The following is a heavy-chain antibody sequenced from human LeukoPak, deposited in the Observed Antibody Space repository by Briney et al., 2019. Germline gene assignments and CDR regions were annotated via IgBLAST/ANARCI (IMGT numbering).Heavy chain of an antibody. Sequence: PSETLSLTCAVYGGSFSGYYWTWFRQPPGKGLEWIGEFNHNWGAKYNPSLKSRVTISVDTSKNHLSLSLNSVTTADTAVYYCAASLWFGIYPDYWGQGSLVTVSS. V-gene: IGHV4-34*01. CDR3: AASLWFGIYPDY. CDR2: FNHNWGA. D-gene: IGHD3-10*01. CDR1: GGSFSGYY. J-gene: IGHJ4*02.